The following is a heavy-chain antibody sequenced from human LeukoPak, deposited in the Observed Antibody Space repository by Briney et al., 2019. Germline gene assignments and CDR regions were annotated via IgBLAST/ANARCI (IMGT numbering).Heavy chain of an antibody. V-gene: IGHV4-39*07. D-gene: IGHD2-15*01. CDR1: GGSISSGGYY. J-gene: IGHJ6*02. CDR3: ARDGYSRFRVPRTTYGMDV. Sequence: SGTLSLTCTVSGGSISSGGYYWSWIRQPPGKGLEWIGEINHSGSTSYNPSLKSRVTISVDTSKNQFSLKLSSVTAADTAVYYCARDGYSRFRVPRTTYGMDVWGQGTTVTVSS. CDR2: INHSGST.